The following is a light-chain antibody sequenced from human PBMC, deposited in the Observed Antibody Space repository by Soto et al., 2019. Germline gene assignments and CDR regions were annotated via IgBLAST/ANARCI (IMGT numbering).Light chain of an antibody. J-gene: IGKJ1*01. CDR3: QHYNTYPWT. Sequence: MHMTQSPSSLSASGLDIGTTTCRASQSISSWLAWYQQKPGKAPNLLIHKASHLESGVPSRFSGSGSGTEFTLTISSLQPGDFATYYCQHYNTYPWTFGQGTKVDI. CDR2: KAS. V-gene: IGKV1-5*03. CDR1: QSISSW.